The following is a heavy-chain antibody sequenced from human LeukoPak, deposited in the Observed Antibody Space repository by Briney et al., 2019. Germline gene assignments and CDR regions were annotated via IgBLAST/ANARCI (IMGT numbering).Heavy chain of an antibody. D-gene: IGHD3/OR15-3a*01. J-gene: IGHJ4*02. V-gene: IGHV3-23*01. CDR2: ISDSGGST. Sequence: GGSLRLSCAVSGITLNNYGMTWVRQAPGKGLEWVAGISDSGGSTKYADSAKGRFTISRDNPKNTLYLQMNSLRAEDTAVYLCAKRGVVIRVILVGFHKEAYYFESWGQGALVTVSS. CDR1: GITLNNYG. CDR3: AKRGVVIRVILVGFHKEAYYFES.